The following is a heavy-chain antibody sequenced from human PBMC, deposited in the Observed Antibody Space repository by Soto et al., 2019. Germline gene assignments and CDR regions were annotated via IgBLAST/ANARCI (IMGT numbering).Heavy chain of an antibody. J-gene: IGHJ2*01. D-gene: IGHD3-9*01. V-gene: IGHV4-34*02. CDR1: GGSFGGYY. CDR3: ARESHDILTGPPWVWYFDL. Sequence: QLQQWGAGPLRPLETLSLTCGVSGGSFGGYYWAWIRQSPEKGLEWIGEINDRGSVNYNPSLKSRVSISVDTSKSHYSLTLRSVTAADTAIYYCARESHDILTGPPWVWYFDLWGRSTLVTVSS. CDR2: INDRGSV.